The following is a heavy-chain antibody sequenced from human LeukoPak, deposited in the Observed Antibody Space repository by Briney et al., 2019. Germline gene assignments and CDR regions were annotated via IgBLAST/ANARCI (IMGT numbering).Heavy chain of an antibody. Sequence: GASVKVSCKASGYTFTSYYMHWVRQAPGQGLEWMGWISAYNGNTNYAQKLQGRVTMTTDTSTSTAYMELRSLRSDDTAVYYCARDWVPYGDSGDYWGQGTLVTVSS. CDR2: ISAYNGNT. D-gene: IGHD4-17*01. J-gene: IGHJ4*02. CDR1: GYTFTSYY. V-gene: IGHV1-18*04. CDR3: ARDWVPYGDSGDY.